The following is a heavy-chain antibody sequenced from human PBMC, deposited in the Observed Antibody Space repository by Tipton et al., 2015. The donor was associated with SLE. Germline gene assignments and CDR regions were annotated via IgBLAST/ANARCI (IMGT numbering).Heavy chain of an antibody. CDR1: GGSFSGYY. J-gene: IGHJ4*02. Sequence: TLSLTCVAHGGSFSGYYWSWIRQPPGKGLEWIGEINHSGSSNSNPPLKSRVTMSVDTSKNQFSLNLTSVTAADTAVYFCARQTVWGRPIDFWGQGTLVTVST. CDR2: INHSGSS. CDR3: ARQTVWGRPIDF. D-gene: IGHD3-16*01. V-gene: IGHV4-34*01.